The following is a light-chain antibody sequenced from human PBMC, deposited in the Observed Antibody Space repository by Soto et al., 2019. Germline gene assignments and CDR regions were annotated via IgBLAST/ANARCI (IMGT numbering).Light chain of an antibody. CDR1: QSLSSSY. CDR2: GAS. V-gene: IGKV3-20*01. J-gene: IGKJ4*01. CDR3: KQYHHWPVT. Sequence: ENVLTQSPGTLSLSPGERATLSCRASQSLSSSYLAWYQQKPGQAPRLLIYGASTRATGIPDRFSGSGSGTGFTLTIKSLQSEDVAVYYCKQYHHWPVTFGGGTKVDIK.